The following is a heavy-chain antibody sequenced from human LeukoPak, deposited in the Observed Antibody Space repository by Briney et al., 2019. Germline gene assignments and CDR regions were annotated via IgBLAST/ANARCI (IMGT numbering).Heavy chain of an antibody. CDR3: ARLATSIVVVPAAMNYGMDV. D-gene: IGHD2-2*01. Sequence: SETLSLTCTVSGGSISSYYWSWIRQPPGKGLEWIGYIYYSGSTNYNPSLKSRVTISVDTSKNQFSLKLSSVTAADTAVYYCARLATSIVVVPAAMNYGMDVWGQGTTVTVSS. CDR1: GGSISSYY. CDR2: IYYSGST. J-gene: IGHJ6*02. V-gene: IGHV4-59*12.